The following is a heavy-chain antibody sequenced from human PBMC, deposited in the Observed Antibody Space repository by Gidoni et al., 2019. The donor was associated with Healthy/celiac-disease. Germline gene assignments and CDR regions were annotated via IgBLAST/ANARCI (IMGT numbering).Heavy chain of an antibody. CDR2: IKRKTDGGTT. CDR3: TTGFDPYCSGGSCYAAFDI. D-gene: IGHD2-15*01. V-gene: IGHV3-15*07. J-gene: IGHJ3*02. CDR1: GFTFRNAG. Sequence: ASGFTFRNAGMNWVRQAPGKGLEWVGRIKRKTDGGTTDYAAPVKGRFTISRDASKNTLYLQMNSLKTEDTAVYYCTTGFDPYCSGGSCYAAFDIWGQGTMVTVSS.